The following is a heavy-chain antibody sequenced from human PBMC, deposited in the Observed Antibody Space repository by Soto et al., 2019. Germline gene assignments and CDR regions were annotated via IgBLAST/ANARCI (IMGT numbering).Heavy chain of an antibody. Sequence: GGSLRLSCAASGFTFSGSAMHWVRQASGKGLEWVGRIRSKANSYATAYAASVKGRFTISRDDSKNTAYLQMNSLKTEDTAVYYCTSPGEYSSTAYYYYYMDVWGKGTTVTVSS. CDR2: IRSKANSYAT. D-gene: IGHD6-6*01. J-gene: IGHJ6*03. CDR1: GFTFSGSA. V-gene: IGHV3-73*01. CDR3: TSPGEYSSTAYYYYYMDV.